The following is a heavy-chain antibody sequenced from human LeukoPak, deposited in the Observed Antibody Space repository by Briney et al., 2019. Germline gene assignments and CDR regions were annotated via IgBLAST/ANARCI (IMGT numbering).Heavy chain of an antibody. D-gene: IGHD3-22*01. CDR3: AKDRPNYHESNGHYYRPNGDY. V-gene: IGHV3-23*01. CDR2: ISSSGDRT. CDR1: GFTFDDYA. J-gene: IGHJ4*02. Sequence: PGGSLRLSCAASGFTFDDYAMSWVRQAPGKGLEWVSSISSSGDRTFYADSVKDRFTISRDNSENTLYLQMSRLRAEDTAVYYCAKDRPNYHESNGHYYRPNGDYWGQGTLVTVSS.